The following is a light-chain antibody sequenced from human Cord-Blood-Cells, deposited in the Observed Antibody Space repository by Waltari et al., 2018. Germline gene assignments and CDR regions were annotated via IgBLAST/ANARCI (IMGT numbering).Light chain of an antibody. J-gene: IGLJ1*01. CDR2: GNS. CDR3: QSYDSSLIGYV. CDR1: SSNIGAGYD. V-gene: IGLV1-40*01. Sequence: QSVLTQPPSVSGAPGQRVTISCTGSSSNIGAGYDVHWYQQLPGTAPKLLIYGNSNRPSGVPDRFSGSKSGTSASLAITGLQAEDEADYYCQSYDSSLIGYVFGTGTNVTVL.